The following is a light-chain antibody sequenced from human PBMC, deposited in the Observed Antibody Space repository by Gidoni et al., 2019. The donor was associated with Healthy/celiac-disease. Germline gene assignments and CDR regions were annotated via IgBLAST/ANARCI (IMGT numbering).Light chain of an antibody. Sequence: ETVLPQSPATLSLSPGERATLSCRASQSVSSYLAWYQQKPGQAPRLLIYDASNRATGIPARFSGSGSGTDFTLTSSSLEPEDFAVYYCQQRSNWLTFGGGTKVEIK. CDR1: QSVSSY. V-gene: IGKV3-11*01. CDR3: QQRSNWLT. J-gene: IGKJ4*01. CDR2: DAS.